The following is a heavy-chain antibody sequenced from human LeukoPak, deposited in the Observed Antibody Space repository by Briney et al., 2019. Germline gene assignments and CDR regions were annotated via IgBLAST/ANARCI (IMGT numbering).Heavy chain of an antibody. CDR1: GFTFSDYY. V-gene: IGHV3-11*01. CDR3: ARALGISGATLDY. J-gene: IGHJ4*02. D-gene: IGHD1-20*01. CDR2: ISSSGYTI. Sequence: GGSLRLSCSASGFTFSDYYMTWIRQTPGKGLQWLLDISSSGYTISCADSVKGRFTISRDNAENSLHLQLHSLRAGDTAVYYCARALGISGATLDYWGQGVLVTVSS.